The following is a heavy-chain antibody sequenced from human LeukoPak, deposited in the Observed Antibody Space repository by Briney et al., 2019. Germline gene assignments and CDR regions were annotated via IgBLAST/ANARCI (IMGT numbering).Heavy chain of an antibody. J-gene: IGHJ4*02. V-gene: IGHV3-21*01. CDR1: GFTFSTYS. CDR3: ARPGGWYPFDE. CDR2: ISSSSSYI. Sequence: GGSLRLSCAASGFTFSTYSMNWVRQAPGKGLEWVSSISSSSSYIYYADSVKGRFTISRDNAKNSLYLQMNSLRAEDTAVYYCARPGGWYPFDEWGQGTLVTVSP. D-gene: IGHD6-19*01.